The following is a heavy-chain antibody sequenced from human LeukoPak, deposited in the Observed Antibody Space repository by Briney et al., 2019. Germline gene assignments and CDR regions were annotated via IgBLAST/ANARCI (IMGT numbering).Heavy chain of an antibody. J-gene: IGHJ4*02. CDR1: GFTFSSYA. D-gene: IGHD1-26*01. CDR3: AKENHGIVGATILIDY. CDR2: ISASGGNT. Sequence: GGSLRLSCAASGFTFSSYAMSWVRQAPGKGLEWVSVISASGGNTYYADSVKGRFTISRDNSKNTLYLQMNSLRAEDTAVYYCAKENHGIVGATILIDYWGQGTLVTVSS. V-gene: IGHV3-23*01.